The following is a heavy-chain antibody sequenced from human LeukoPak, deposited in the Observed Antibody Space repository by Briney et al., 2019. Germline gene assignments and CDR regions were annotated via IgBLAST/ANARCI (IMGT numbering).Heavy chain of an antibody. CDR3: AAVRSSYYYYGMDV. V-gene: IGHV1-58*02. CDR1: GFTFTSST. J-gene: IGHJ6*02. Sequence: GASVKVSCKASGFTFTSSTMQWVRQARGQRLEWIGWIVVGSGNTHYAQKFQERVTITRDMSTSTAYMELSSLRSEETAVYYCAAVRSSYYYYGMDVWGQGTTVTVSS. CDR2: IVVGSGNT. D-gene: IGHD6-6*01.